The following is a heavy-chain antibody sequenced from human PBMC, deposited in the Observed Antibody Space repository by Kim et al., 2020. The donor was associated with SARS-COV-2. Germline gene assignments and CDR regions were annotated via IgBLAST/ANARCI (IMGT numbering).Heavy chain of an antibody. Sequence: ASVKVSCKASGYTFTGYYMHWVRQAPGQGLEWMGWINPNSGGTNYAQKFQGRVTMTRDTSISTAYMELSRLRSDDTAVYYCARHRDRGDTSTGAGYYKVGSHGMAVWGQGTTVTVSS. CDR3: ARHRDRGDTSTGAGYYKVGSHGMAV. CDR2: INPNSGGT. D-gene: IGHD3-9*01. J-gene: IGHJ6*02. CDR1: GYTFTGYY. V-gene: IGHV1-2*02.